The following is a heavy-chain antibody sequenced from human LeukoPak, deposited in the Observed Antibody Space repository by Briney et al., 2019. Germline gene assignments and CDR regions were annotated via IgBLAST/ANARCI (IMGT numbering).Heavy chain of an antibody. D-gene: IGHD1-26*01. J-gene: IGHJ4*02. CDR3: ARHWGVGSRYFDF. CDR1: GFTFDNYG. CDR2: INGNGGST. Sequence: GGSLRLSCAASGFTFDNYGMSWVRQVPGKGLEWVSSINGNGGSTAYADSVKGRFTISRDNAKNSLYLQMNSLRAEDTALYYCARHWGVGSRYFDFWGQGTLVTVSS. V-gene: IGHV3-20*04.